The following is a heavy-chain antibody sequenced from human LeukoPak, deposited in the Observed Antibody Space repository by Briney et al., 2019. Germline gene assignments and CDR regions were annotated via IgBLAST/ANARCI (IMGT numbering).Heavy chain of an antibody. J-gene: IGHJ4*02. CDR2: VSTDGSRT. Sequence: GGSLRLSCAASDFTFTNYWMHWVRQAPGKGLEWVSRVSTDGSRTSYADSVKGRFTISRDNAKNTVSLQMNGLRAEDSAAYFCVRAQNGNHGLFDYWGQGTLVTVSS. D-gene: IGHD1-14*01. CDR3: VRAQNGNHGLFDY. V-gene: IGHV3-74*01. CDR1: DFTFTNYW.